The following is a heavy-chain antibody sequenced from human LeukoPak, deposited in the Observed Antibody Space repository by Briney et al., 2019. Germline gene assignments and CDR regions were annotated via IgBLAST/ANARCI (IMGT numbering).Heavy chain of an antibody. CDR3: ATEIVGYGDVNYFDY. Sequence: VASVKVSCKVSGYTLTEVSMHWVRQAPGKGLEWMGGFAPGDGETIYAQNFQGRLTVTEDTSTDTAYMELSSLRSEDTAVYYCATEIVGYGDVNYFDYWGQGTLVTVSS. CDR1: GYTLTEVS. J-gene: IGHJ4*02. D-gene: IGHD4-17*01. CDR2: FAPGDGET. V-gene: IGHV1-24*01.